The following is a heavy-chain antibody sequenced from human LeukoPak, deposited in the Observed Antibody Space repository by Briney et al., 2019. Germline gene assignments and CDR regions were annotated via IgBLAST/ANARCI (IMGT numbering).Heavy chain of an antibody. CDR2: ISAYNGNT. CDR1: GYTFTSYG. D-gene: IGHD3-10*01. Sequence: ASVKVSCKASGYTFTSYGISWVRQAPGQGLEWMGWISAYNGNTNYAQKLQGRVTMTTDTSTSTAYMELRSLRSDDTAVYYCARMAEWFGELLYGWFDPWGQGTLVTVSS. V-gene: IGHV1-18*01. CDR3: ARMAEWFGELLYGWFDP. J-gene: IGHJ5*02.